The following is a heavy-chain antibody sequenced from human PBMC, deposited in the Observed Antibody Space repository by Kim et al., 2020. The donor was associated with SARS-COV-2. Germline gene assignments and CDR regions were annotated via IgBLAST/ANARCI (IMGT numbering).Heavy chain of an antibody. Sequence: SETLSLTCTVSGGSISSYYWSWIRQPPGKGLEWIGYIYYSGSTNYNPSLKSRVTISVDTSKNQFSLKLSSVTAADTAVYYCARRAARGYYYYYGMDVWGQGTTVTVSS. CDR2: IYYSGST. CDR3: ARRAARGYYYYYGMDV. J-gene: IGHJ6*02. D-gene: IGHD6-6*01. V-gene: IGHV4-59*01. CDR1: GGSISSYY.